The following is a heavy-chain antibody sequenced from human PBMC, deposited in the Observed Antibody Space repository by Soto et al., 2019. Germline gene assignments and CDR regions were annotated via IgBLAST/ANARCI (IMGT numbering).Heavy chain of an antibody. CDR1: GGSINSDF. V-gene: IGHV4-59*01. J-gene: IGHJ6*02. Sequence: SETLSLTCTVSGGSINSDFWTWIRQPPGKGLEWICYIYYSGSTRYNPSLKSRVIISGDTSKNQLSLRLSSVTTADTAVYYCARGVSQGMDVWGQGTTVTVSS. CDR2: IYYSGST. CDR3: ARGVSQGMDV.